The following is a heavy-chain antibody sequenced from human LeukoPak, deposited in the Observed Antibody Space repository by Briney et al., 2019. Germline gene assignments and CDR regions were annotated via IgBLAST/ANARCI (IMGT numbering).Heavy chain of an antibody. CDR2: VYYSGST. CDR1: GGSISSYY. Sequence: SETLSLTCAVPGGSISSYYWSWIRQPPGKGLEWIGYVYYSGSTNSNPTLKSRVTISVDTSKNQFSLKLSSVTAADTAVYYCTRELKEYYYDSSGSVGYYFDYWGQGTLVTVSS. J-gene: IGHJ4*02. D-gene: IGHD3-22*01. V-gene: IGHV4-59*01. CDR3: TRELKEYYYDSSGSVGYYFDY.